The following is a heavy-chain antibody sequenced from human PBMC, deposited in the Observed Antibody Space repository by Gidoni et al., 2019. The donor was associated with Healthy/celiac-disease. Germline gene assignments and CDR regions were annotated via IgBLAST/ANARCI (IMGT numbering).Heavy chain of an antibody. Sequence: EVQLVESGGGLVKPGGSLSLSCAASGFTVSNAWMSWVRQAPGKGLEWVGRIKSKTDGGTTDYAAPVKGRFTISRDDSKNTLYLQMNSLKTEDTAVYYCTKYPIVYCSGGSCYSVDYWGQGTLVTVSS. J-gene: IGHJ4*02. V-gene: IGHV3-15*01. D-gene: IGHD2-15*01. CDR2: IKSKTDGGTT. CDR1: GFTVSNAW. CDR3: TKYPIVYCSGGSCYSVDY.